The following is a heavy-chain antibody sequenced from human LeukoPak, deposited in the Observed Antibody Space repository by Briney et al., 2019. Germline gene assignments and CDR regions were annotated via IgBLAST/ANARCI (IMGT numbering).Heavy chain of an antibody. CDR2: IYYSGST. Sequence: SETLSLTCTVSGGSISSYYWSWIRQPPGKGLEWIGYIYYSGSTNYNPSLKSRVTISVDTSKNQFSLKLSSVTAADTAVYYCAKENEWGYDSPVLDYWGQGTLVTVSS. J-gene: IGHJ4*02. D-gene: IGHD5-12*01. CDR1: GGSISSYY. V-gene: IGHV4-59*01. CDR3: AKENEWGYDSPVLDY.